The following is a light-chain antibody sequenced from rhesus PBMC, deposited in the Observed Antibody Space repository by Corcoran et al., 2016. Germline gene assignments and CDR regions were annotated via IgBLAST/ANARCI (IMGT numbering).Light chain of an antibody. CDR3: QHGYGTPFT. CDR2: KAS. CDR1: ENVNNY. Sequence: DIQMTQSPSSLSASVGDRVTITCRASENVNNYLNWYQQKPGKALKLLVYKASTLQSGVPSRFSGSGSGTDYTFTISSLQPEDVATYYCQHGYGTPFTFGPGTKLDIK. V-gene: IGKV1-74*01. J-gene: IGKJ3*01.